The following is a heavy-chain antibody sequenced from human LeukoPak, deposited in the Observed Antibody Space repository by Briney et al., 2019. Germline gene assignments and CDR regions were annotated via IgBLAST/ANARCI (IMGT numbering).Heavy chain of an antibody. V-gene: IGHV4-34*01. D-gene: IGHD1-26*01. CDR1: GGSFSGFY. CDR3: ARISGSYSSY. J-gene: IGHJ4*02. Sequence: SETLSLTCTVYGGSFSGFYWQWIRQPPGKGLEWIGEINHSGSTNYNPSLKSRVTISVDTSKNQFSLQLRSVTAADTAVYYCARISGSYSSYWGQGTLVTVS. CDR2: INHSGST.